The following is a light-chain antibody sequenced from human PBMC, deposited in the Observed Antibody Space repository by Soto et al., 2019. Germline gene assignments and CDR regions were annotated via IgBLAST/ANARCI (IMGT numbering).Light chain of an antibody. CDR1: QSISDW. CDR2: KAS. CDR3: QQYKSYPRT. Sequence: DIQMTQSPSTLSASVGDRVTITCRASQSISDWLAWYQQKPGKAPKLLIYKASSLESGVPSRFSGSGSGTEFPLTISSLQPDDFATYYCQQYKSYPRTFGQGTKVEIK. V-gene: IGKV1-5*03. J-gene: IGKJ1*01.